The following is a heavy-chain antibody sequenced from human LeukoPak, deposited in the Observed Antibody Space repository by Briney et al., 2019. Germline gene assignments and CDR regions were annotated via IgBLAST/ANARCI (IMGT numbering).Heavy chain of an antibody. J-gene: IGHJ4*02. Sequence: GGSLRLSCAASGLTFSSYAMHWVRQAPGKGLEWVANIKQDGSEKYYVDSVKGRFTISRDNAKNSLYLQMNSLRAEDTAVYYCARVLGNFDYWGQGTLVTVSS. V-gene: IGHV3-7*01. CDR2: IKQDGSEK. CDR1: GLTFSSYA. D-gene: IGHD7-27*01. CDR3: ARVLGNFDY.